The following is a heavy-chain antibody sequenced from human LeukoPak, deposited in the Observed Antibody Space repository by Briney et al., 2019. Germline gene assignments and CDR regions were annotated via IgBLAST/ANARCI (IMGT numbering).Heavy chain of an antibody. V-gene: IGHV3-23*01. Sequence: QPGGSLRLSCAASGFTFSSYAMSWVRQAPGKGLEWVSAISGSGGSTYYADSVKGRFTISRDNSKNTLYPQMNSLRAEDTAVYYCANSPYGSGSYYSKRDAFDIWGQGTMVTVSS. CDR1: GFTFSSYA. J-gene: IGHJ3*02. CDR3: ANSPYGSGSYYSKRDAFDI. D-gene: IGHD3-10*01. CDR2: ISGSGGST.